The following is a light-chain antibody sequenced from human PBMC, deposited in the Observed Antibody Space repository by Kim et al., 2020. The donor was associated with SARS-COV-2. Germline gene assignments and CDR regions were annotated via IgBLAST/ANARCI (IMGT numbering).Light chain of an antibody. J-gene: IGKJ4*01. Sequence: DIVLTQSPATLSLSPGERVTLSCRASQSVSKYLAWYQQKPGQAPRLLIYDASNRATGIPARFSGSGSGTDFTLSISSLEPEDFAVYYCQQRNFWPLTFGGGTKVDIK. CDR2: DAS. V-gene: IGKV3-11*01. CDR1: QSVSKY. CDR3: QQRNFWPLT.